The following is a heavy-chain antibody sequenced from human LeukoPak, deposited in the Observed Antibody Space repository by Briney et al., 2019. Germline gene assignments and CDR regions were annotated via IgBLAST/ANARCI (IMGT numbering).Heavy chain of an antibody. J-gene: IGHJ4*02. CDR3: AGDLQDFDY. Sequence: GGSLRLSCVASGFNFNTYTMNWVRQAPGKGLEWVASIISSSSHIYYADSLKGRFTISRDNAKNSVYLQMSSLRVEDTAVYYCAGDLQDFDYWGQGTLVTVSS. CDR2: IISSSSHI. V-gene: IGHV3-21*01. CDR1: GFNFNTYT.